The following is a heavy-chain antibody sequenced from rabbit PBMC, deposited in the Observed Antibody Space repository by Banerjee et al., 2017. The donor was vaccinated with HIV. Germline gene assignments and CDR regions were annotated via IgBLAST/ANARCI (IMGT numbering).Heavy chain of an antibody. D-gene: IGHD2-1*01. J-gene: IGHJ4*01. CDR2: IYTGSSGST. Sequence: QEQLEESGGGLVKPGASLTLTCTASGFSFSSSYYMCWVRQAPGKGLEWIACIYTGSSGSTYYASWAKGRFTISKTSSTTVTLQMTSLTAADTATYFCVRDEGYDDYGGYFNLWGPGTLVTVS. V-gene: IGHV1S45*01. CDR3: VRDEGYDDYGGYFNL. CDR1: GFSFSSSYY.